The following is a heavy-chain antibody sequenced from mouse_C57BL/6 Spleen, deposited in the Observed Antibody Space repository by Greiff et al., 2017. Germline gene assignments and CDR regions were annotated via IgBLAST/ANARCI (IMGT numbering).Heavy chain of an antibody. D-gene: IGHD2-3*01. CDR2: INYDGSST. CDR3: ARELPPNGYYGYWYFDV. Sequence: EVKLMESEGGLVQPGSSMKLSCTASGFTFSDYYMAWVRQVPEKGLEWVANINYDGSSTYYLDSLKSRFIISRDNAKNILYLQMSSLKSEDTATYYCARELPPNGYYGYWYFDVWGTGTTVTVAS. CDR1: GFTFSDYY. V-gene: IGHV5-16*01. J-gene: IGHJ1*03.